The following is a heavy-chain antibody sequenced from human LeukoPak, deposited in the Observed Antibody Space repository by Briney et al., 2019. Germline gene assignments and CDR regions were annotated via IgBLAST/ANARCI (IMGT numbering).Heavy chain of an antibody. Sequence: SVKVSCEASGGTFSSYAISWVRQAPGQGLEWMGRIIPIFGTANHAQKFQGRVTITTDESTSTAYMELSSLRSEDTAVYYCARDNWNGGFDPWGQGTLVTVSS. D-gene: IGHD1-20*01. CDR1: GGTFSSYA. J-gene: IGHJ5*02. V-gene: IGHV1-69*05. CDR2: IIPIFGTA. CDR3: ARDNWNGGFDP.